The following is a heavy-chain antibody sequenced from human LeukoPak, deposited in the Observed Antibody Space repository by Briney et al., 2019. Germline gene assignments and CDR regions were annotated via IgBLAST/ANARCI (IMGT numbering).Heavy chain of an antibody. D-gene: IGHD1-26*01. Sequence: PSETLSLTCTVSGGSISSYYWSWIRQPPGKGLEWIGYISYSGSTNYNPSLKSRVTISIDTSKNQFSLKLSSVTAADTAVYYCARDGGANYYYYYMDVWGKGTTVTVSS. CDR2: ISYSGST. J-gene: IGHJ6*03. CDR1: GGSISSYY. V-gene: IGHV4-59*01. CDR3: ARDGGANYYYYYMDV.